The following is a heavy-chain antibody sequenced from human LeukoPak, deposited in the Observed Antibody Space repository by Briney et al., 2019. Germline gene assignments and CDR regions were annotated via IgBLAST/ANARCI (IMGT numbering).Heavy chain of an antibody. CDR1: GGSISSSSYY. D-gene: IGHD3-3*01. CDR3: ARAPYYDFWSGRPHDAFDI. J-gene: IGHJ3*02. V-gene: IGHV4-61*05. CDR2: IYYSGST. Sequence: SETLSLTCTVSGGSISSSSYYWSWIRQPPGKGLEWIGYIYYSGSTNYNPSLKSRVTISVDTSKNQFSLKLSSVTAADTAVYYCARAPYYDFWSGRPHDAFDIWGQGTMVTVSS.